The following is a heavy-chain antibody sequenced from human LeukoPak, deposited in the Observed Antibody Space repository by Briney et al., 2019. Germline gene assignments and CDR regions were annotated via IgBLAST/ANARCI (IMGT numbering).Heavy chain of an antibody. D-gene: IGHD3-10*01. CDR1: GGSISSYY. CDR2: INHSGST. Sequence: SETLSLTCTVSGGSISSYYWSWIRQPPGKGLEWIGEINHSGSTNYNPSLKSRVTISVDTSKNQFSLKLSSVTAADTAVYYCARGLRYYYGSGSSFDYWGQGTLVTVSS. J-gene: IGHJ4*02. CDR3: ARGLRYYYGSGSSFDY. V-gene: IGHV4-34*01.